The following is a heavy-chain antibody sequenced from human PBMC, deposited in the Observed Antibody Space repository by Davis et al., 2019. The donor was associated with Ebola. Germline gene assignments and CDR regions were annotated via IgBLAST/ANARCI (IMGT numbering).Heavy chain of an antibody. J-gene: IGHJ4*02. CDR3: ARDLQLGPFDY. V-gene: IGHV4-59*01. CDR2: IYYSGST. D-gene: IGHD1-1*01. CDR1: GGSIPNYY. Sequence: SETLSLTCTVSGGSIPNYYWSWIRQTPGKGLEWIGYIYYSGSTNYNPSLKSRVTISVDTSKNQFSLKLSSVTAADTAVYYCARDLQLGPFDYWGQGTLVTVSS.